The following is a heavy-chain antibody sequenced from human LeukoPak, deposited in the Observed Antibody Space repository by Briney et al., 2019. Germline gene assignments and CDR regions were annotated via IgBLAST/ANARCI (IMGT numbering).Heavy chain of an antibody. CDR2: IYTSGST. Sequence: SETLSLTCTVSGGSISSYYWSWMRQPAAKGLEWIGRIYTSGSTNYNPSLKSRVTMSVDTSKNQFSLKLSSVTAADTAVYYCARDGSGFGELVSYMDVWGKGTTVTVSS. V-gene: IGHV4-4*07. CDR3: ARDGSGFGELVSYMDV. CDR1: GGSISSYY. D-gene: IGHD3-10*01. J-gene: IGHJ6*03.